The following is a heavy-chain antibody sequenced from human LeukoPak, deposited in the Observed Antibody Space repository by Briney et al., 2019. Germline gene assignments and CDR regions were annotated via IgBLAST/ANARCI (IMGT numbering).Heavy chain of an antibody. D-gene: IGHD5-18*01. V-gene: IGHV3-53*01. J-gene: IGHJ4*02. CDR2: IYSGGST. CDR1: GFTVSSNY. CDR3: ARGGAMVTFDY. Sequence: PGTSLRLSCAASGFTVSSNYMSWVRQAPGKGLEWVSVIYSGGSTYYADSVKGRFTISRDNSKNTLYLQMNSLRAEDTAVYYCARGGAMVTFDYWGQGTLVTVSS.